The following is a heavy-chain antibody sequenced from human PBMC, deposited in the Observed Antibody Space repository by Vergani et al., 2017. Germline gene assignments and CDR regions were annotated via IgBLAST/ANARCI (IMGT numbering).Heavy chain of an antibody. Sequence: EVQLVESGGGIVKPGWSLRLSCVASGFSFRNAWMNWVRRTPGQGLEWVGRIKSTFDRGTTDYAAAVKGRLTLSRDASKNTLFLQMNGLKTEDIGVYYCTTDPRYCGDGSCYWLRDHHYYGMDVWGQGTTVTVSS. D-gene: IGHD2-21*01. V-gene: IGHV3-15*07. CDR3: TTDPRYCGDGSCYWLRDHHYYGMDV. CDR1: GFSFRNAW. CDR2: IKSTFDRGTT. J-gene: IGHJ6*02.